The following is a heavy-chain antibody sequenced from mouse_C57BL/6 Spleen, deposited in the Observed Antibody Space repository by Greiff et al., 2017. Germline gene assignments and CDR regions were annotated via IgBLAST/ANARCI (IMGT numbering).Heavy chain of an antibody. D-gene: IGHD2-5*01. CDR2: ISYDGSN. CDR1: GYSITSGYY. J-gene: IGHJ2*01. CDR3: ARAGYSTSYYFDY. Sequence: EVKLLESGPGLVKPSQSLSLTCSVTGYSITSGYYWNWIRQFPGNKLEWMGYISYDGSNNYNPSLKNRISITRDTSKNQFFLKLNSVTTEDTATYYCARAGYSTSYYFDYWGQGTTLTVSS. V-gene: IGHV3-6*01.